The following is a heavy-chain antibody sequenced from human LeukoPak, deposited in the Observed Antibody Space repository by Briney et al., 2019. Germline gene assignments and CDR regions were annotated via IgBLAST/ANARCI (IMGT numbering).Heavy chain of an antibody. Sequence: SETLSLTCAVYGGSFSGYYWSWVRQPPGKGLEWIGEINHSGSTNYNPSLKSRVTISVDTSKNQFSLKLSSVTAADTAVYYCARGGSGSYYENSAYYFDYWGQGTLVTVSS. CDR2: INHSGST. CDR3: ARGGSGSYYENSAYYFDY. CDR1: GGSFSGYY. J-gene: IGHJ4*02. D-gene: IGHD1-26*01. V-gene: IGHV4-34*01.